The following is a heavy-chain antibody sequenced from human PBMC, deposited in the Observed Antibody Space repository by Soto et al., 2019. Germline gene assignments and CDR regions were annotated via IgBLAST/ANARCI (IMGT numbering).Heavy chain of an antibody. J-gene: IGHJ4*02. CDR3: ARGNLVEIFPDEEQVDY. CDR1: GYTFTSYY. D-gene: IGHD2-15*01. V-gene: IGHV1-46*01. Sequence: GASVKVSCKASGYTFTSYYMHWVRQAPGQGLEWMGIINPSGGSTSYAQKFQGRVTMTRDTSTSTVYMELSSLRSEDTAVYYCARGNLVEIFPDEEQVDYWGQGTLVTVSS. CDR2: INPSGGST.